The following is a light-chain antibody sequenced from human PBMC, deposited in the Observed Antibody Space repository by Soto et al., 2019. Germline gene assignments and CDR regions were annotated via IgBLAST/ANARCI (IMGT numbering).Light chain of an antibody. J-gene: IGKJ4*01. CDR2: GAS. Sequence: EIVLTQSPGTLSLSPGERDTLPCRASQSVSSNYLAWYQQKPGQSPRLLIYGASNRATGIADRFSGSGSGTDFTLTISRLEPEDFAVYYCQQYENSPLTFGGGTKVDIK. V-gene: IGKV3-20*01. CDR1: QSVSSNY. CDR3: QQYENSPLT.